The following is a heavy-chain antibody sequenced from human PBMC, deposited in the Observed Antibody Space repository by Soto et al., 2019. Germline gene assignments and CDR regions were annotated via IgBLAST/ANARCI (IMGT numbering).Heavy chain of an antibody. J-gene: IGHJ4*02. CDR3: VRAAGAKLYGYGY. CDR1: GLSFSSYN. CDR2: ITATTGTV. Sequence: EGQLVEAGGGLVQPGGSLRLSCDASGLSFSSYNMNWVRQAPGKGLECVAYITATTGTVYYADSVNGRFTNSRDNAKNSLSLQTTSLRDEDMAVFYCVRAAGAKLYGYGYGGRGTLVTVSA. V-gene: IGHV3-48*02. D-gene: IGHD5-18*01.